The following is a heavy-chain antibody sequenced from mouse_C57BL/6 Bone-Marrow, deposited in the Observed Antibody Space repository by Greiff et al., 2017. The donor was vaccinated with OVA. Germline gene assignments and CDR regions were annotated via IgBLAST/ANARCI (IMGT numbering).Heavy chain of an antibody. D-gene: IGHD1-1*01. CDR1: GYTFTSYG. Sequence: VKVVESGAELARPGASVKLSCKASGYTFTSYGISWVKQRTGQGLEWIGEIYPRSGNTYYNEKFKGKATLTADKSSSTAYMELRSLTSEDSAVYFCARTYGSSWGQGTLVTVSA. J-gene: IGHJ3*01. CDR2: IYPRSGNT. V-gene: IGHV1-81*01. CDR3: ARTYGSS.